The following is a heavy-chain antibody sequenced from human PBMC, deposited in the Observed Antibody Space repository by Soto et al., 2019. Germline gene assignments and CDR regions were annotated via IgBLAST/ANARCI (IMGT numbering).Heavy chain of an antibody. J-gene: IGHJ4*02. Sequence: GGPLSLSCAASGFTFSIYGMNWVRQAPGKGLGWVSFISGNSNYIYYADSVKGRFTISRDDAESSLYLQMNSLRAEDTAVYYCAKDSTYYYDSSTYPFDYWGQGALVTVSS. CDR3: AKDSTYYYDSSTYPFDY. CDR1: GFTFSIYG. CDR2: ISGNSNYI. D-gene: IGHD3-22*01. V-gene: IGHV3-21*01.